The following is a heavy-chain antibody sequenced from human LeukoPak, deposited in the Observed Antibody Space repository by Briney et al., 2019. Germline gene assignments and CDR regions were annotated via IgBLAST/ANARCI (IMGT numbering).Heavy chain of an antibody. Sequence: SETLSLTCTVSGGSISSYYWSWIRQPAGKGLEWIGRIYTSGSTNYNPSLKSRVTMSVDTSKNQFSLKLSSVTAADTAVYYCAREPLTMIVGSSPRGVRFFDYWGQGTLVTVSS. CDR3: AREPLTMIVGSSPRGVRFFDY. D-gene: IGHD3-22*01. J-gene: IGHJ4*02. CDR2: IYTSGST. CDR1: GGSISSYY. V-gene: IGHV4-4*07.